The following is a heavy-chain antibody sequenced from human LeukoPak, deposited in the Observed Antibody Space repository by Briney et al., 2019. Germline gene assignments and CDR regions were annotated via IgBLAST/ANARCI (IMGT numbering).Heavy chain of an antibody. V-gene: IGHV1-8*01. CDR1: GYTFTSYD. J-gene: IGHJ6*02. CDR3: ARYGRYGSGRDYYGMDV. CDR2: MNPNSGNT. Sequence: ASVKVSCKASGYTFTSYDINWVRQATGQGLEWMGWMNPNSGNTGYAQKFQGRVTMTRNTSISTAYMELSSLRSEDTAVYYYARYGRYGSGRDYYGMDVWGQGTTVTVSS. D-gene: IGHD3-10*01.